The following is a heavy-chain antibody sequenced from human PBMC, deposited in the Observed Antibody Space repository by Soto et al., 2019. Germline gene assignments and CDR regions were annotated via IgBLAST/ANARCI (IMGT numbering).Heavy chain of an antibody. CDR2: IYYSGST. J-gene: IGHJ5*02. Sequence: QVQLQESGPGLVKPSETLSLTCTVSGGSVSSGSYYWSWIRQPPGKGLEWIGYIYYSGSTNYNPSLKSRVTISVDTAKNQFSLKLSSVTAADTAVYYCARERVYYDSSGYYFLPYNWFDPWGQGTLVTGSS. V-gene: IGHV4-61*01. CDR3: ARERVYYDSSGYYFLPYNWFDP. CDR1: GGSVSSGSYY. D-gene: IGHD3-22*01.